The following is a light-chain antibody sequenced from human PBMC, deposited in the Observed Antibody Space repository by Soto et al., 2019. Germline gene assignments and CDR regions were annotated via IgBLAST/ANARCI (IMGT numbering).Light chain of an antibody. V-gene: IGKV1-39*01. CDR3: QQTYSTLSIT. CDR1: ESIARH. Sequence: DIQMTQSPSSLSASVGDRVTITCRASESIARHLNWYQQKPGKAPKLLIYAASSLHNGVPSRFRGGGSGTDFTLTISNLQPADFATYYCQQTYSTLSITFGQGTRLEIK. J-gene: IGKJ5*01. CDR2: AAS.